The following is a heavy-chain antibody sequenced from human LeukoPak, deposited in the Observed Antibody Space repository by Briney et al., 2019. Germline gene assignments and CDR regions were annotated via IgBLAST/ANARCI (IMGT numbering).Heavy chain of an antibody. J-gene: IGHJ1*01. CDR2: INPNSGGT. V-gene: IGHV1-2*02. D-gene: IGHD6-13*01. CDR3: ATGIAAAGTEYFQH. Sequence: ASVKVSCKASGYTFTGYYMYWVRQAPGQGLEWMGWINPNSGGTNYAQKFQGRVTMAEDTSTDTAYMELSSLRSEDTAVYYCATGIAAAGTEYFQHWGQGTLVTVSS. CDR1: GYTFTGYY.